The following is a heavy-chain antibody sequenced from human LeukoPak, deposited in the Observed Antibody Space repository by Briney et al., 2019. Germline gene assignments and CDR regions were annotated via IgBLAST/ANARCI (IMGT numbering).Heavy chain of an antibody. CDR1: GFTFRSYD. V-gene: IGHV3-13*01. J-gene: IGHJ2*01. Sequence: GGSLRLSCAASGFTFRSYDMHWVRQATRKGLEWVSGIGTAGEIYYPGSVKGRFTISRENAKNSLYLQMNSLRAGDTAVYYCARAAYSSTWYSRYFDLWGRGTLVTVSS. D-gene: IGHD6-13*01. CDR2: IGTAGEI. CDR3: ARAAYSSTWYSRYFDL.